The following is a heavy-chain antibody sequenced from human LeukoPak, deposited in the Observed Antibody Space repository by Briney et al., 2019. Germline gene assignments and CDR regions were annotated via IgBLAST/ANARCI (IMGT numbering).Heavy chain of an antibody. D-gene: IGHD1-26*01. J-gene: IGHJ3*02. CDR3: ATFTAPLRVGGSYSDAFDI. CDR1: GYSISSGYY. CDR2: IHHSGST. V-gene: IGHV4-38-2*02. Sequence: SETLSLTCTVSGYSISSGYYWGWIRQPPGKGLEWIGSIHHSGSTNYNPSLKSRVTISVDTSKNQFSLKLSSVTAADTAVYYCATFTAPLRVGGSYSDAFDIWGQGTMVTVSS.